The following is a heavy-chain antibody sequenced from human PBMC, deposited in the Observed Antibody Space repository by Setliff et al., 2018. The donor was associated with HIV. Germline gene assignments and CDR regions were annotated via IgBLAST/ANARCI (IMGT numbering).Heavy chain of an antibody. D-gene: IGHD3-16*02. CDR3: ARGVFLYADRYQGEYFPH. V-gene: IGHV3-30*04. CDR1: GFTFSSSA. Sequence: GGSLRLSCAASGFTFSSSAIHWVRQAPGKGLEWVAVISYDGSNKYYADSVRGRFTISRDNSKNTLSLQMDSLGGEDTAVYFCARGVFLYADRYQGEYFPHWGQGTLVTVSS. J-gene: IGHJ1*01. CDR2: ISYDGSNK.